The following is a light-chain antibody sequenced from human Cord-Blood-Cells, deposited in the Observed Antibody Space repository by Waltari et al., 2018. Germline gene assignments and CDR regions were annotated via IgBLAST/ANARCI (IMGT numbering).Light chain of an antibody. V-gene: IGLV2-23*01. CDR1: SSDVGSYNL. CDR2: EGS. CDR3: CSYAGSSSYVE. Sequence: QSALTQPASVSGSPGQSITISCTGTSSDVGSYNLVSWYQQHPGKAPKLMIYEGSKRPSGVSNRFSGSKSGNTASLTISWLQAEDEADYYCCSYAGSSSYVEFGGGTKLTVL. J-gene: IGLJ2*01.